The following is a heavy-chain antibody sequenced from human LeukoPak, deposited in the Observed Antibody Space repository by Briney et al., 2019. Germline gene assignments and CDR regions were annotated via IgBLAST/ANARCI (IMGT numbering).Heavy chain of an antibody. CDR2: IYYSGTT. J-gene: IGHJ4*02. D-gene: IGHD4-17*01. V-gene: IGHV4-59*08. CDR3: ASYGENDY. Sequence: SETLSLTCTVSGDPISSFYWSWVRQPPGKGLEWIGYIYYSGTTNYNPSLKSRVTISVDTSKNQFSLNLTSVTAADTAVYYCASYGENDYWGQGTLVTVSS. CDR1: GDPISSFY.